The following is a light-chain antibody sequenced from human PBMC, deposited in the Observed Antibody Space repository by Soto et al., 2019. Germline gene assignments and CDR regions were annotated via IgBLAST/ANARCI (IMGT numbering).Light chain of an antibody. Sequence: DIQMTQSPSTLSASVGDRVIIICRASQTINSWLAWYQQKPGKAPKLLIYKASSLESGVPSRFSGRGSETEFTLTISSLQPDDFATYYCQQYKTSPWTFGQGTKVEIK. CDR2: KAS. CDR1: QTINSW. V-gene: IGKV1-5*03. J-gene: IGKJ1*01. CDR3: QQYKTSPWT.